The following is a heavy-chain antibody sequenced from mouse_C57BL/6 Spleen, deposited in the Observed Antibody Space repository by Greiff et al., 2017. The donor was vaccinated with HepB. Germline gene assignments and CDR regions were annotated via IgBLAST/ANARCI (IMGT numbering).Heavy chain of an antibody. J-gene: IGHJ2*01. Sequence: QVQLQQSGAELVRPGTSVKVSCKASGYAFTNYLIEWVKQRPGQGLEWIGVINPGSGGTNYNEKFKGKATLTADKSSSTDYMQLRSLTSEDSAVYCCARDNYGRGDFDYWGQGTTLTVSS. CDR1: GYAFTNYL. CDR3: ARDNYGRGDFDY. CDR2: INPGSGGT. D-gene: IGHD1-1*01. V-gene: IGHV1-54*01.